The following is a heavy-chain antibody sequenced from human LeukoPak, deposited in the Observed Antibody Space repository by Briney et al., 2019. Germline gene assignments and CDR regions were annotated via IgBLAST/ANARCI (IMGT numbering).Heavy chain of an antibody. CDR1: GFTFSDYY. Sequence: GGSLRLSCAASGFTFSDYYMSWIRQAPGKGLEWVSYISSSGSTIYYADSVKGRFTISRDKAKSSLYLQMNIPRDEGTAVYYIARAPGYSYLDYWGQGTLVTVSS. V-gene: IGHV3-11*04. CDR2: ISSSGSTI. D-gene: IGHD5-18*01. CDR3: ARAPGYSYLDY. J-gene: IGHJ4*02.